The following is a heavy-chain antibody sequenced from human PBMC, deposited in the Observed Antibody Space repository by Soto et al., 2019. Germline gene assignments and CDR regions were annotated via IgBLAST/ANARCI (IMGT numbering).Heavy chain of an antibody. CDR2: ISPYNDYT. CDR3: ARGGYYDNSWGKLSHYGLDV. J-gene: IGHJ6*02. V-gene: IGHV1-18*01. CDR1: GYTFIRYG. Sequence: QVQLAQSANEVKKPGASVRVSCKAAGYTFIRYGIAWVRQAPGQGREGMGWISPYNDYTVYAQKFQGRVSMTADTSTRTVYMNLRGLKSDDTAVYYCARGGYYDNSWGKLSHYGLDVWGQGTSVSVSS. D-gene: IGHD3-16*01.